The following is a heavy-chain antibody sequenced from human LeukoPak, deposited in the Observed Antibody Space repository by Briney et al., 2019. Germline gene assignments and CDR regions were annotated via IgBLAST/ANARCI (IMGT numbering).Heavy chain of an antibody. CDR1: GFIVSSNY. V-gene: IGHV4-34*01. Sequence: GSLRLSCAASGFIVSSNYMSWVRQPPGKGLEWIGEINHSGSTNYNPSLKSRVTISVDTSKNQFSLKLSSVTAADTAVYYCARLTPYGDLFQHWGQGTLVTVSS. J-gene: IGHJ1*01. D-gene: IGHD4-17*01. CDR2: INHSGST. CDR3: ARLTPYGDLFQH.